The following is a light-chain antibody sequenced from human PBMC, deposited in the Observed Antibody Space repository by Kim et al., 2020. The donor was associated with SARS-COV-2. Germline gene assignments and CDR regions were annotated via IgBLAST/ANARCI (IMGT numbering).Light chain of an antibody. CDR1: GSDVGGYDY. J-gene: IGLJ3*02. CDR2: DVS. V-gene: IGLV2-11*01. Sequence: LTQPRSVSGSPGQSVTISCTGAGSDVGGYDYVSWYQQNPGKAPKLMIYDVSKRPSGVPDRFSGSKSGNTASLTISGLQAEDEADYYCCSYAGTYTWVFGGGTQLTVL. CDR3: CSYAGTYTWV.